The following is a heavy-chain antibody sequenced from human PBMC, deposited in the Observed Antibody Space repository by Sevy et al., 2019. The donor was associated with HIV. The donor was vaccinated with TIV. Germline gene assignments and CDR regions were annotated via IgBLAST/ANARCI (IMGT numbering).Heavy chain of an antibody. CDR3: ARDHVKGGDLGGYYYYAMDV. J-gene: IGHJ6*02. D-gene: IGHD2-21*02. CDR2: ISGSGSDI. Sequence: GGSLRLSCAASGFTLSNYYMSWIRQAPGKGLEWVSYISGSGSDIYYAESVTGRFTISRDNAKNSLYLQMNSVRSEDTAVYYCARDHVKGGDLGGYYYYAMDVWGQGTTVTVSS. CDR1: GFTLSNYY. V-gene: IGHV3-11*01.